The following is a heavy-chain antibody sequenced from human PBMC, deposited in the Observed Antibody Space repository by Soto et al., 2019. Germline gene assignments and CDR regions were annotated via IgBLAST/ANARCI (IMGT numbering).Heavy chain of an antibody. CDR2: ISGSGDST. D-gene: IGHD6-6*01. CDR1: GFTVSSNA. V-gene: IGHV3-23*01. Sequence: EVQLLESGGDLVHPGGSLRLSCAASGFTVSSNAMSWVRQAPAKGLDWVSAISGSGDSTYYADSVKGRFTISRDNSKNTLCLQMNSLRADDTGVYYRAKDRPWGRSEDWGKGTLVTVSS. CDR3: AKDRPWGRSED. J-gene: IGHJ4*02.